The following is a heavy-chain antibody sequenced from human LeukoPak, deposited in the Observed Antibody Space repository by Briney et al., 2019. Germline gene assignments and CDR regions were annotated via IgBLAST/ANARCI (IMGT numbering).Heavy chain of an antibody. J-gene: IGHJ6*03. V-gene: IGHV3-23*01. CDR2: ISGSGGST. Sequence: PGGPLRLSCVASGFTFSSYAMSWVRQTPGKGLEWVSTISGSGGSTDYADSVKGWFAISRDNSKNTLYLLINRLRAEDTAVYYCGRGDNYYYYYMDVWGKGTTVTVSS. CDR3: GRGDNYYYYYMDV. D-gene: IGHD3-10*01. CDR1: GFTFSSYA.